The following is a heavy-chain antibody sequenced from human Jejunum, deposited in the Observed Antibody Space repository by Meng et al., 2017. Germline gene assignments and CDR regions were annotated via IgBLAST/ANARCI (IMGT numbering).Heavy chain of an antibody. D-gene: IGHD1-26*01. CDR1: GGSVSRAGYQ. CDR3: ARDHMGSLDY. CDR2: AST. J-gene: IGHJ4*02. Sequence: QVQLQESGPGLVRPSETLSSICTVSGGSVSRAGYQWGWIRQPPGKGLEWIGYASTNYNPSLKSRVTISLDTSRNQFSLSLSSVTAADTAVYYCARDHMGSLDYWGQGILVTVSS. V-gene: IGHV4-61*08.